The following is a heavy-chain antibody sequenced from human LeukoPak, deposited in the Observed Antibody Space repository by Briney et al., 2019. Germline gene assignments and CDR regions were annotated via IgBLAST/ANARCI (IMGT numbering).Heavy chain of an antibody. J-gene: IGHJ4*02. Sequence: GGSLRLSCVASGFTVSSNYMSWVRQAPGKGLEWVSVIYSGGSTYYADSVKGRFTISRDNSKNTLYLQMNSLRAEDTAVYYCARDHPRGSGSYWGQGTLVTVSS. CDR1: GFTVSSNY. CDR2: IYSGGST. D-gene: IGHD3-22*01. V-gene: IGHV3-53*01. CDR3: ARDHPRGSGSY.